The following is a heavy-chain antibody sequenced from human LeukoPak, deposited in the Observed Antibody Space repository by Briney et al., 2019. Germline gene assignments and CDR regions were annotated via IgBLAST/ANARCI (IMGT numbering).Heavy chain of an antibody. V-gene: IGHV3-30-3*01. D-gene: IGHD3-22*01. CDR2: ISYDGSNK. CDR1: GFTFSSYA. CDR3: ASGEGTYYYDSSGFKY. Sequence: SGGSLRLSCAASGFTFSSYAMHWVRQAPGKGLEWVAVISYDGSNKYYADSVKGRFTISRDNSKNTLYLQMNSLRAEDTAVYYCASGEGTYYYDSSGFKYWGQGTLVTVSS. J-gene: IGHJ4*02.